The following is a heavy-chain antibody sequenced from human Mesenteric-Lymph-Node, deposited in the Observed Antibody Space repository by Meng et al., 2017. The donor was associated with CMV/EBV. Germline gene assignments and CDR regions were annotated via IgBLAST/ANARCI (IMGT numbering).Heavy chain of an antibody. J-gene: IGHJ4*02. CDR1: GSTLTRYY. CDR2: INPSGGST. D-gene: IGHD5-24*01. Sequence: KESGSTLTRYYMHWVRQAPGQGLEWMGIINPSGGSTSYAQKFQGRVTMTRDTSTSTVYMELSSLRSEDTAVYYCARDQGDGYNFDYWGQGTLVTVSS. V-gene: IGHV1-46*01. CDR3: ARDQGDGYNFDY.